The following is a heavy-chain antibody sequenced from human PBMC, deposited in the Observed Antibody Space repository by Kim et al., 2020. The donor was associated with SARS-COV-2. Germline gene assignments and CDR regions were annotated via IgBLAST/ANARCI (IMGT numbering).Heavy chain of an antibody. V-gene: IGHV4-34*01. J-gene: IGHJ4*02. CDR3: ARDYSNNLRPFDY. CDR2: INHSGST. CDR1: GGSFSGYY. D-gene: IGHD4-4*01. Sequence: SETLSLTCAVSGGSFSGYYWSWIRQPPGKGLEWIGEINHSGSTNYNPSLKSRVTISVDTSKNQISLKLSSVTEADTAVYYCARDYSNNLRPFDYWGQGTL.